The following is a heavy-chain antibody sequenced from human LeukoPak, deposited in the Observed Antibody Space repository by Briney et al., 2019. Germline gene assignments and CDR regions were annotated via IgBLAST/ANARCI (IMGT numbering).Heavy chain of an antibody. CDR1: GFIFSSYG. D-gene: IGHD6-19*01. Sequence: GGSLRLSCAASGFIFSSYGMNWVRQVPGKGLEWVSGINWNSDSIGYADSVKGRFTISRDNAKNSLFLQMNSLRAEDTAVYYCARGQWLAKYYFDYWGQGTLVTVSS. CDR2: INWNSDSI. V-gene: IGHV3-48*01. CDR3: ARGQWLAKYYFDY. J-gene: IGHJ4*02.